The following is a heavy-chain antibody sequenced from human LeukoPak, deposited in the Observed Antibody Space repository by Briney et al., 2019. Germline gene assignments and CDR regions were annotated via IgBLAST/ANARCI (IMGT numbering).Heavy chain of an antibody. J-gene: IGHJ4*02. Sequence: GGSLRLSCAASGFTFSSYAMSWVRQAPGEGLEWVSAITDSGGSTYYADSVKGRFTISRDNSKSTLYLQMNTLRAEDTAIYYCAKGSSGSRPHYFDYWGQGNLFTVSS. CDR1: GFTFSSYA. D-gene: IGHD3-22*01. CDR3: AKGSSGSRPHYFDY. CDR2: ITDSGGST. V-gene: IGHV3-23*01.